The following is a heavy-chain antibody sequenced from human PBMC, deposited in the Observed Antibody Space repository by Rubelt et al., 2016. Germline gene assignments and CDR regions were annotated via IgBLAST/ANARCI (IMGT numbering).Heavy chain of an antibody. Sequence: QVQLVQSGAEVKKPGASVKVSCKASGYTFTSYYMHWVRQAPGQGLEWMGIINPSGGSTSYAKKFQGRVTMTRDTSTSTVYMELSSLGSEDTAVYYCARDPGPRGNDYWGQGTLVTVSS. CDR2: INPSGGST. CDR3: ARDPGPRGNDY. V-gene: IGHV1-46*03. D-gene: IGHD3-10*01. J-gene: IGHJ4*02. CDR1: GYTFTSYY.